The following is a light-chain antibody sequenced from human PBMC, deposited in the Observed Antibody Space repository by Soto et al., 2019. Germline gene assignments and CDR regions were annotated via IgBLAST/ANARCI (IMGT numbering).Light chain of an antibody. J-gene: IGKJ5*01. Sequence: DIQLTQSPSFLSSSVGDRVTITCRASQSISGYLHWYQQKPGKAPNLLIYAASTLQGGVTSRFSGSGSGTEFTLTITSLQPEDFATYYCQQSYSTPLTFGQGTRLEIK. V-gene: IGKV1-39*01. CDR2: AAS. CDR1: QSISGY. CDR3: QQSYSTPLT.